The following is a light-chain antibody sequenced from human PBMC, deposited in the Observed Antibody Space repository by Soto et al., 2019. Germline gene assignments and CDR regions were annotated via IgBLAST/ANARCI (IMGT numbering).Light chain of an antibody. CDR2: DAS. Sequence: AIQLTQSPCSLSASVADRVTITCRASQGISSALAWYQQKPGKAPKLLIYDASSLESGVPSRFSGSGSGTDFTLTISSLQPEDFATYYCQQFNNYRLTFGGGTKVDIK. CDR3: QQFNNYRLT. V-gene: IGKV1D-13*01. CDR1: QGISSA. J-gene: IGKJ4*01.